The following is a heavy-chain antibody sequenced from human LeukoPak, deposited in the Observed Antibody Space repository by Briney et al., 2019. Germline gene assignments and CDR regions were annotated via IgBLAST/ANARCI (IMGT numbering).Heavy chain of an antibody. D-gene: IGHD4-17*01. Sequence: GGSLRLSCAASGFTFNNYAMSWVRQAPGKGLEWVSVITASGNSPFYADSVKGRFTISRDNYKNTLYLQMNSLRAEDTAIYYCAKDLLRKEHYFDYWGQGALVTVSS. J-gene: IGHJ4*02. CDR2: ITASGNSP. CDR1: GFTFNNYA. CDR3: AKDLLRKEHYFDY. V-gene: IGHV3-23*01.